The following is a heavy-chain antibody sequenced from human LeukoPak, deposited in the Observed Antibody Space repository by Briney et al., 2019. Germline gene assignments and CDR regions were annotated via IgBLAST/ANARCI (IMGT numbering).Heavy chain of an antibody. J-gene: IGHJ6*02. V-gene: IGHV4-39*07. Sequence: PSETLSLTCTVSGGSISSTSYYWGWIRQPPGKGLEWIATIYYSGSTCYNPSLKSRVTISVDTSKNQFSLKLSSVTAADTAVYYCGRDRIQPGHYYGMDVWGQGTTVTISS. CDR1: GGSISSTSYY. CDR3: GRDRIQPGHYYGMDV. CDR2: IYYSGST. D-gene: IGHD5-18*01.